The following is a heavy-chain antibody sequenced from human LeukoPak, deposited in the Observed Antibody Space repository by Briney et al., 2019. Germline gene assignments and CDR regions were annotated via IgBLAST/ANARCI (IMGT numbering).Heavy chain of an antibody. CDR2: IRYDGSNK. D-gene: IGHD4-11*01. Sequence: QTGGSLRLSCAASGFTFSSYGMHWVRQAPGKGLEWVAFIRYDGSNKYYADSVKGRFTISRDNSKNTLYLQMNSLRAEGTAVYYCAFESMTTVPFDYWGQGTLVTVSS. CDR1: GFTFSSYG. V-gene: IGHV3-30*02. CDR3: AFESMTTVPFDY. J-gene: IGHJ4*02.